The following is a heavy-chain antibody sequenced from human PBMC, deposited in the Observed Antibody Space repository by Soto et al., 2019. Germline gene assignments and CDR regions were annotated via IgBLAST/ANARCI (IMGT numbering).Heavy chain of an antibody. V-gene: IGHV3-23*01. CDR3: AKSQRGPYCSGGSCYFSDY. J-gene: IGHJ4*02. CDR1: GFTFSSYA. D-gene: IGHD2-15*01. Sequence: GGSLRLSCAASGFTFSSYAMSWVRQAPGKGLEWVSAISGSGGSTYYADSVKGRFTISRDNSKNTLYLQMNSLRAEDTAVYYCAKSQRGPYCSGGSCYFSDYWGQGTLVTVSS. CDR2: ISGSGGST.